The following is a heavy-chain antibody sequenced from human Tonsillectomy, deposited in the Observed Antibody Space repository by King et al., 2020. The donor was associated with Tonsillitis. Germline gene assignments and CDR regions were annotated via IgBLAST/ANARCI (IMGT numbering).Heavy chain of an antibody. V-gene: IGHV3-74*01. Sequence: VQLVESGGGLVQSGGSLRLSCAASGFTFSSYWMHWVRHVPGKGLVWVSRINSDGSSATYADSVKGRFTISRDNAKNTLYLQMNSLRVEDTAIYYCAREVDYSGSFPFFDYWGQGTLVTVSS. D-gene: IGHD1-26*01. CDR1: GFTFSSYW. J-gene: IGHJ4*02. CDR3: AREVDYSGSFPFFDY. CDR2: INSDGSSA.